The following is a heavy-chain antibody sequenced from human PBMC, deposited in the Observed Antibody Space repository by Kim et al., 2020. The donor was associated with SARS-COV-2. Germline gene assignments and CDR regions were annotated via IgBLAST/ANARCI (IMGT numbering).Heavy chain of an antibody. CDR2: ISGSGGST. D-gene: IGHD3-10*01. V-gene: IGHV3-23*01. Sequence: GGSLRLSCAASGFTFSSYAMSWVRQAPGKGLEWVSAISGSGGSTYYADSVKGRFTISRDNSKNTLYLQMNSLRAEDTAVYYCAKDQTRGVSSGKNWFDPWGQGTLVTVSS. CDR3: AKDQTRGVSSGKNWFDP. J-gene: IGHJ5*02. CDR1: GFTFSSYA.